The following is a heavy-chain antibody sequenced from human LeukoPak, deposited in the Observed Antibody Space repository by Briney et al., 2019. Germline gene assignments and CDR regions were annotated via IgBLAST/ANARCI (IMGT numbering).Heavy chain of an antibody. J-gene: IGHJ3*02. D-gene: IGHD3-10*01. Sequence: SETLSLTCAVSGASISHYSWRWIRQPPGKGLEWIGYIYYSGSTNYNPSLKSRVTISVDTSKNQFSLKLSSVTAADTAVYYCARVTYAPGTHAFDIWGQGTMVTVSS. CDR2: IYYSGST. CDR3: ARVTYAPGTHAFDI. CDR1: GASISHYS. V-gene: IGHV4-59*01.